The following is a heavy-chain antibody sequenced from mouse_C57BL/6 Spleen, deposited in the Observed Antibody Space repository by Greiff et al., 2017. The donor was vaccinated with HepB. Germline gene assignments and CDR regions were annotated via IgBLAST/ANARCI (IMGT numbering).Heavy chain of an antibody. J-gene: IGHJ3*01. CDR3: TRNSNYYGFAY. CDR2: IDPETGGT. CDR1: GYTFTDYE. D-gene: IGHD2-5*01. Sequence: QVQLQQSGAELVRPGASVTLSCKASGYTFTDYEMHWVKQTPLHGLEWIGAIDPETGGTAYNQKFKGKAILTADKSSSTAYMELRSLTSEDSAVYYCTRNSNYYGFAYWGQGTLVTVSA. V-gene: IGHV1-15*01.